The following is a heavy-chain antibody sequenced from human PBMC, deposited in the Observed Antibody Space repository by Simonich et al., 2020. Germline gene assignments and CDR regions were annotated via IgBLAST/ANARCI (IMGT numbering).Heavy chain of an antibody. CDR1: GGSISSYY. Sequence: QVQLQESGPGLVKPSETLSLTCTVSGGSISSYYWSWIRQPPGKGLEWIGYIYYRGSTNYTPSLKSRVTISVDTSKNQFSLKLSSVTAADTAVYYCARLPDYWGQGTLLTVSS. CDR2: IYYRGST. CDR3: ARLPDY. J-gene: IGHJ4*02. V-gene: IGHV4-59*08.